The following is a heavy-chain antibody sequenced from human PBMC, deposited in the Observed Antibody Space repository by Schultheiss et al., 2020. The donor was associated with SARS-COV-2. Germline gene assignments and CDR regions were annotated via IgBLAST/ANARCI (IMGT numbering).Heavy chain of an antibody. CDR3: ARGMATRPSPFDY. CDR2: INHSGST. D-gene: IGHD6-6*01. V-gene: IGHV4-34*01. CDR1: GGSFSGYY. J-gene: IGHJ4*02. Sequence: SETLSLTCAVYGGSFSGYYWSWIRQPPGKGLEWIGEINHSGSTNYNPSLQSRVTISVDTSKNQFSLKLSSVTAADTAIYYCARGMATRPSPFDYWGQGTLVTVSS.